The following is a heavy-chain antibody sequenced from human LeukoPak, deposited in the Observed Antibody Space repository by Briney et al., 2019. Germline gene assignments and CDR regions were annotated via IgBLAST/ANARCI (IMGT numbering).Heavy chain of an antibody. J-gene: IGHJ4*02. V-gene: IGHV4-4*07. CDR3: AREPVPYYYDSSGYLS. CDR1: GGSISSYY. D-gene: IGHD3-22*01. CDR2: IYTSGST. Sequence: PSETLSLTCTVSGGSISSYYWSWIRQPAGKGLEWIGRIYTSGSTNYNPSLKSRVTMSVDTSKNQFSLKLSSVTAADTAVYYCAREPVPYYYDSSGYLSRGQGTLVTVSS.